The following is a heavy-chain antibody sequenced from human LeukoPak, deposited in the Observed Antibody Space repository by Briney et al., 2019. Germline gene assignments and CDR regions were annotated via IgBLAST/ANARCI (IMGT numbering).Heavy chain of an antibody. J-gene: IGHJ4*02. Sequence: PGGSLRLSCAASGFTFSSYALSWVRQAPGKGLEWVSSIRTCGGSTHYADSVKGRFTISRDNSNNTLFLQMMSLRAEDTAVYYCVKNAYDFWSAYNYWGQGTLVTVSS. D-gene: IGHD3-3*01. CDR2: IRTCGGST. V-gene: IGHV3-23*01. CDR3: VKNAYDFWSAYNY. CDR1: GFTFSSYA.